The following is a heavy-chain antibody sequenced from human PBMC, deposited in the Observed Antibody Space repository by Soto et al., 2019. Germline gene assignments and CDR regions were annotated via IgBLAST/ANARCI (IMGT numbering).Heavy chain of an antibody. D-gene: IGHD2-2*01. V-gene: IGHV3-23*01. Sequence: PGGSLRSSCAASGFNFSRYGSRWVRQATGEGLEWVSAISGSGGSTYYADSVKGRLTISRDNSKNTLCLQMNSLRAEATAVFYWAKVVYIRRRPAARNDGFGIWGQGTMVTVS. CDR2: ISGSGGST. CDR3: AKVVYIRRRPAARNDGFGI. J-gene: IGHJ3*02. CDR1: GFNFSRYG.